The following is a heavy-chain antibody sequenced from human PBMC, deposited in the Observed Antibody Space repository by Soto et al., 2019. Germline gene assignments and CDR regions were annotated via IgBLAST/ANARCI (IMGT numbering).Heavy chain of an antibody. V-gene: IGHV4-39*01. J-gene: IGHJ4*02. CDR1: GGSISSSSYY. CDR3: ARRNVPMLAVTIFDY. D-gene: IGHD3-22*01. CDR2: IYYSGST. Sequence: SETLSLTCTVSGGSISSSSYYWGWIRQPPGKGLEWMGSIYYSGSTYYNPSLKSRVTISVDTSKNQFSLKLSSVTAADTAVYYCARRNVPMLAVTIFDYWGQGILVTVSS.